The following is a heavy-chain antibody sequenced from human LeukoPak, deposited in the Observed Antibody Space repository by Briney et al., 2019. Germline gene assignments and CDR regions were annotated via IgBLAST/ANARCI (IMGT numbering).Heavy chain of an antibody. D-gene: IGHD4-11*01. CDR1: GYSFSNYW. J-gene: IGHJ4*02. V-gene: IGHV5-51*01. CDR2: IYPGDSDI. Sequence: GESLKISCKGSGYSFSNYWIGWVRQLPDKGLKWMAIIYPGDSDIRYSPSSQGRVTISADKSINTAYLQWSSLKASDTAIYYCAGLQSLATVAFFFDSWGQGTLVTVSS. CDR3: AGLQSLATVAFFFDS.